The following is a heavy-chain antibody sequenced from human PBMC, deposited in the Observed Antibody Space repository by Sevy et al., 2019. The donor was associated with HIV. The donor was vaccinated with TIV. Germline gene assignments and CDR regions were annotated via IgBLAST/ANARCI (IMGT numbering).Heavy chain of an antibody. CDR3: ARPRGKYRCYDYEH. J-gene: IGHJ4*02. V-gene: IGHV4-39*01. CDR2: FFYGESA. D-gene: IGHD5-12*01. CDR1: GDSFRSSHYF. Sequence: SETLSLTCTVSGDSFRSSHYFWGWIRQPPGKGLEWIGSFFYGESAHYNPSLKSRVTRSADASKNQFSLRRTSVSAADTAIYYCARPRGKYRCYDYEHWGPGILVTLSS.